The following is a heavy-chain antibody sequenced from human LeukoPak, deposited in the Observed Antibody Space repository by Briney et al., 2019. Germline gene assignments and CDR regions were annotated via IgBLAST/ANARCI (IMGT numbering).Heavy chain of an antibody. V-gene: IGHV1-18*01. D-gene: IGHD6-6*01. CDR3: ARSSLHSSSSSFDY. J-gene: IGHJ4*02. CDR1: GYTFTSYG. CDR2: ISAYNGNT. Sequence: GASVKVSCKASGYTFTSYGISWVRQAPGQGLEWMGWISAYNGNTNYAQKLQGRVTMTTDTSTSTAYMELRSLRSDDTAVYYCARSSLHSSSSSFDYWGQGALVTVSS.